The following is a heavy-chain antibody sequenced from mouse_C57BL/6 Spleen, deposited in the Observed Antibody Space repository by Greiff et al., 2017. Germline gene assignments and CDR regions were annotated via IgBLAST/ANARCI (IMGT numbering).Heavy chain of an antibody. V-gene: IGHV14-2*01. J-gene: IGHJ3*01. CDR2: IDPADGET. CDR3: ARGDEACYGY. Sequence: EVQLQQSGAELVKPGASVKLSCTASGFTITGYYMHWVKQRTEQGLEWIGRIDPADGETKYAPKFQGKATITADTSSNTAYLQLCSLTSEDPAVYYCARGDEACYGYWGQATLVTVAA. CDR1: GFTITGYY.